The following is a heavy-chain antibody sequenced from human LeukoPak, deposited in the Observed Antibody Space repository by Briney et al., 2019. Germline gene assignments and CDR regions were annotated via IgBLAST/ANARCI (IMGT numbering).Heavy chain of an antibody. CDR3: ARARPSMWIDY. CDR2: ISSSSSYI. J-gene: IGHJ4*02. V-gene: IGHV3-21*01. D-gene: IGHD5-12*01. CDR1: GFTFSSYS. Sequence: KSGGSLRLSCAASGFTFSSYSMNWVRQAPGKGLEWVSSISSSSSYIYYADSVKGRFTISRDNAKNSLYLQMNSLRPEDTAVYYCARARPSMWIDYWGQGTLVTVSS.